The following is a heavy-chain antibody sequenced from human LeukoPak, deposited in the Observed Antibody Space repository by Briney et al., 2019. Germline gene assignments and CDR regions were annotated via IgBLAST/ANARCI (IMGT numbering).Heavy chain of an antibody. CDR2: ISSSGSTI. V-gene: IGHV3-48*03. CDR3: ASDLSENCGGHRYGDY. CDR1: GFTFSSYE. D-gene: IGHD2-21*02. Sequence: PGGSLRLSCAASGFTFSSYEMNWVRQAPGKGLEWISYISSSGSTIYYADSVKGRFTISTDNAKNSLYLQMNRLSAEHTAVYHCASDLSENCGGHRYGDYWGQGPLLTVSS. J-gene: IGHJ4*02.